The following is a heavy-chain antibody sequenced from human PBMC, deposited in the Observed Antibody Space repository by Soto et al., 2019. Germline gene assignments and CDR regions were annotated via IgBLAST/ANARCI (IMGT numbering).Heavy chain of an antibody. V-gene: IGHV1-69*13. J-gene: IGHJ6*02. CDR3: ARSPKIDGFLEWLRPKDDPGYYYYGMDV. D-gene: IGHD3-3*01. Sequence: GASVKVSCKASGGTFSSYAISWVRQAPGQGLEWMGGIIPIFGTANYAQKFQGRVTITADESTSTAYMELSSLRSEDTAVYYCARSPKIDGFLEWLRPKDDPGYYYYGMDVWGQGTTVTVSS. CDR1: GGTFSSYA. CDR2: IIPIFGTA.